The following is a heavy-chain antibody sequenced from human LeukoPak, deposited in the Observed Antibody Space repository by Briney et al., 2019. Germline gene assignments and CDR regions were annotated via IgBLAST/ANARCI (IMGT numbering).Heavy chain of an antibody. D-gene: IGHD3-10*01. Sequence: ASVKVSCKASGYTFISYGITWVRQAPGQGLEWMGWISAYSGDTNYAQNLQGRVTMTTETSTSTGYMELRSLRSDDTAVYYCARAPAPHYDGSGTYYSPTFDYWGQGTLVTVSS. J-gene: IGHJ4*02. CDR1: GYTFISYG. CDR2: ISAYSGDT. V-gene: IGHV1-18*01. CDR3: ARAPAPHYDGSGTYYSPTFDY.